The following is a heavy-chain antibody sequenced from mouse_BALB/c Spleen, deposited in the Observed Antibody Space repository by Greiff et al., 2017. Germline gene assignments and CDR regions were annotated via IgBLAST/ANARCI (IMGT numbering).Heavy chain of an antibody. CDR2: IRSKSNNYAT. Sequence: EVQLQESGGGLVQPKGSLKLSCAASGFTFNTYAMNWVRQAPGKGLEWVARIRSKSNNYATYYADSVKDRFTISRDDSQSMLYLQMNNLKTEDTAMYYCVRHDYYGMDYWGQGTSVTVSS. CDR1: GFTFNTYA. V-gene: IGHV10-1*02. J-gene: IGHJ4*01. CDR3: VRHDYYGMDY.